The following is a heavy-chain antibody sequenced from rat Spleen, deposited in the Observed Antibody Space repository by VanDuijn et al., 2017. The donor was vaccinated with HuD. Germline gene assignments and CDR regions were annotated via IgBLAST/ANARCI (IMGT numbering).Heavy chain of an antibody. D-gene: IGHD1-12*03. CDR1: GFSLTSNS. V-gene: IGHV2-1*01. Sequence: QVQLKESGPGLVQPSQTLSLTCTVSGFSLTSNSVHWVRQSPGKGLEWMGGIWGDGRTDYNSVLKSRMSISRDTSKSQVFLKMNSIPNDDTAIYFCTRSWGYYYDGSPQWFAYWGQGTLVTVSS. CDR2: IWGDGRT. J-gene: IGHJ3*01. CDR3: TRSWGYYYDGSPQWFAY.